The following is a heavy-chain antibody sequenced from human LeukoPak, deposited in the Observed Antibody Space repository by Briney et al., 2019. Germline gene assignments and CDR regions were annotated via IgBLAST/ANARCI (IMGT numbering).Heavy chain of an antibody. V-gene: IGHV3-9*01. J-gene: IGHJ3*02. CDR2: ISWNSGSI. D-gene: IGHD3-9*01. CDR3: AKGPYYDILTGYYDAFDI. CDR1: GFTFSSYA. Sequence: PGGSLRLSCAASGFTFSSYAMSWVRQAPGKGLEWVSGISWNSGSIGYADSVKGRFTISRDNAKNSLYLQMNSLRAEDTALYYCAKGPYYDILTGYYDAFDIWGQGTMVTVSS.